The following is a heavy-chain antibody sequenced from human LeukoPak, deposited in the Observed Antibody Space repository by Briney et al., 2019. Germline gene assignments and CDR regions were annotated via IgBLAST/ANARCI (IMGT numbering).Heavy chain of an antibody. CDR2: ISAYNGNT. J-gene: IGHJ6*03. CDR3: ARGNQLLSPYYYYYMDV. V-gene: IGHV1-18*01. Sequence: GASVKVSCKASGYTFTSYGISWVRQAPGQGLEWMGWISAYNGNTNYAQKLQGRVTMTTDTSTSTAYMELSRLRSDDTAVYYCARGNQLLSPYYYYYMDVWGKGTTVTVSS. CDR1: GYTFTSYG. D-gene: IGHD2-2*01.